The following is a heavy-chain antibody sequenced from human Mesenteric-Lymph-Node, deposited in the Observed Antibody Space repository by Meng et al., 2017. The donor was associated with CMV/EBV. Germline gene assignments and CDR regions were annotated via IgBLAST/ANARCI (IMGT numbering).Heavy chain of an antibody. J-gene: IGHJ6*02. CDR3: ARVDCSSTSCYYYYGMDV. D-gene: IGHD2-2*01. V-gene: IGHV3-21*01. CDR2: ISSSSIYI. Sequence: GESLKISCAASGFTFSVSSMNWVRQAPGKGLEWVSSISSSSIYIYYADSVKGRFTISRDNAKNSLYLQMNSLRVEDTAVYYCARVDCSSTSCYYYYGMDVWGQGTTVTVSS. CDR1: GFTFSVSS.